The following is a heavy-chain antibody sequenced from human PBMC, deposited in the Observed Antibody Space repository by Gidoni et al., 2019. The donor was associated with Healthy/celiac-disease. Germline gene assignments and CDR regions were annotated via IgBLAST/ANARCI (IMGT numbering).Heavy chain of an antibody. D-gene: IGHD5-18*01. CDR3: ARGLSSWIQHNRPNWFDP. CDR2: INHSGST. Sequence: QVQLQQCGAGLLKPSETLSLTCAVYGGSFSGYYWSCIRQPPGKGLEWIGEINHSGSTNYNPSLKSRVTISVDTSKNQFYLKLSSVTAADTAVYYCARGLSSWIQHNRPNWFDPWGQGTLVTVSS. CDR1: GGSFSGYY. V-gene: IGHV4-34*01. J-gene: IGHJ5*02.